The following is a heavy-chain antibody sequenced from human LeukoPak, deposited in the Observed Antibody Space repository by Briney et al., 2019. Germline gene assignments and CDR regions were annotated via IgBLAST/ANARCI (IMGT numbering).Heavy chain of an antibody. J-gene: IGHJ4*02. Sequence: PSETLSLTCGVSGGSITNTNYWTWVRQPPGKGLEWVGEVNLQGSTNYNPSLMGRVAISVDTSENHISLQLTSVTAADTAVYYCAREGGPYRPLDYSGQGTLVTVSS. V-gene: IGHV4-4*02. CDR2: VNLQGST. CDR1: GGSITNTNY. CDR3: AREGGPYRPLDY.